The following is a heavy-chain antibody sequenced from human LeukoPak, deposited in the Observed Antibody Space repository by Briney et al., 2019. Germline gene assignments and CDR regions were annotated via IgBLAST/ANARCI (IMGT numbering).Heavy chain of an antibody. Sequence: PGGSLRLSCAASGFTFDDYAMHWVRQAPGKGLEWVSGISWNSGSIGYADSVKGRFTISRDNAKNSLYLQMNGLRAENTALYYCAKGASTTVTTFFDYWGQGTLVTVSS. V-gene: IGHV3-9*01. CDR1: GFTFDDYA. D-gene: IGHD4-17*01. CDR3: AKGASTTVTTFFDY. CDR2: ISWNSGSI. J-gene: IGHJ4*02.